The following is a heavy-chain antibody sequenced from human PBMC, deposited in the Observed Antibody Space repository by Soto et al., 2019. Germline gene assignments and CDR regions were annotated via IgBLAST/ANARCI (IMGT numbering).Heavy chain of an antibody. CDR3: LTESFDY. CDR2: IKSKTDGGTT. V-gene: IGHV3-15*01. D-gene: IGHD3-10*01. CDR1: GLTFTDAW. J-gene: IGHJ4*02. Sequence: GGSLRLSCAASGLTFTDAWMTWVRQAPGKGLEWVGRIKSKTDGGTTNYAAPVQGRFTISRDDSKNTLYLQMDSLKIEDTAAYYCLTESFDYWGQGTLVTVSP.